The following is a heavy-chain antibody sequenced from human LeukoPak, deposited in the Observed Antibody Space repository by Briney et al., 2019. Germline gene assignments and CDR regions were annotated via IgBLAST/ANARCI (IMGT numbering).Heavy chain of an antibody. Sequence: ASVKVSCKASGGTFSSYAISWVRQAPGQGLEWMGGIIPIFGTANYAQKFQGRVTITADESTSTAYMELSSLRSEDTAVYYCVSSNHYDSSGYYYRLDYWGQGTLVTVSS. V-gene: IGHV1-69*13. D-gene: IGHD3-22*01. CDR2: IIPIFGTA. CDR3: VSSNHYDSSGYYYRLDY. CDR1: GGTFSSYA. J-gene: IGHJ4*02.